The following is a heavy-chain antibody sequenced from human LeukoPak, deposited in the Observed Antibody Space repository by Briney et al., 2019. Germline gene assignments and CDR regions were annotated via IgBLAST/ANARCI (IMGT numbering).Heavy chain of an antibody. V-gene: IGHV1-2*02. J-gene: IGHJ4*02. CDR3: ATDQNRRGGEGY. CDR2: INPNSGGT. Sequence: ASVKVSCKASGYTFTGYYMHWVRQAPGQGLEWMGWINPNSGGTNYAQKFQGRVTITADTSTDTAYMELSSLRSEDTAVYYCATDQNRRGGEGYWGQGTLVTVSS. CDR1: GYTFTGYY. D-gene: IGHD2-15*01.